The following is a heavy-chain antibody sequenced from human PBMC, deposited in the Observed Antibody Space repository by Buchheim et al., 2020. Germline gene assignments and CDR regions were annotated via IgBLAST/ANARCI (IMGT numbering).Heavy chain of an antibody. CDR1: GGTFNSYA. D-gene: IGHD6-6*01. V-gene: IGHV1-69*12. J-gene: IGHJ6*02. CDR2: IIPIFGTA. CDR3: AGWLWGQLEFYYYVMDV. Sequence: QVQLVQSGAEVKKPGSSVKVSCKASGGTFNSYAISWVRQAPGQGLEWMGGIIPIFGTANYAQKFQGRVTITADESTSTAYIGVISLRSDETTVYYCAGWLWGQLEFYYYVMDVWGQGTT.